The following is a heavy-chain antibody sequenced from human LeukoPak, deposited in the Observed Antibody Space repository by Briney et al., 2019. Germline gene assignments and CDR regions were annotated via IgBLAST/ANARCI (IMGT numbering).Heavy chain of an antibody. Sequence: GGSLRLPCAASGFTFRNYAMSWVRQAPGKGLEWVSAIGGRGDSTYYADSVKGRFTISRDNSKNMLYLQMNSLRAEDTAVYYCAKAGHIGWDYFDYWGQGTLVTVSS. CDR2: IGGRGDST. D-gene: IGHD3-16*01. CDR3: AKAGHIGWDYFDY. J-gene: IGHJ4*02. CDR1: GFTFRNYA. V-gene: IGHV3-23*01.